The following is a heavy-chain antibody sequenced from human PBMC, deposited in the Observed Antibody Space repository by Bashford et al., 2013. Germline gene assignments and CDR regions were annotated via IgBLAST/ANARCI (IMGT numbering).Heavy chain of an antibody. CDR3: ARIRGGYYIDY. CDR2: ISNNGDIT. J-gene: IGHJ4*02. Sequence: RQAPGKGLEWVSAISNNGDITHYADSVKGRFTISRDNAKNSLYLQLNSLRAEDTAVYYCARIRGGYYIDYWGQGTLVTVSS. V-gene: IGHV3-11*01. D-gene: IGHD2-21*02.